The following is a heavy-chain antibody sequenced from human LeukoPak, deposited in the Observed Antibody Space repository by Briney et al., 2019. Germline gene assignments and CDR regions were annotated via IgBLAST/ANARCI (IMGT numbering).Heavy chain of an antibody. V-gene: IGHV3-9*02. Sequence: PGRSLRLSCAASGFTSDDYAMHWVRQAPGKGLEWVSGISWNSGSIGYADSVKGRFTISRDNAKNSLYLQMNSLRAEDTALYYCAKDIAGSFDYWGQGTLVTVSS. CDR1: GFTSDDYA. CDR2: ISWNSGSI. J-gene: IGHJ4*02. CDR3: AKDIAGSFDY.